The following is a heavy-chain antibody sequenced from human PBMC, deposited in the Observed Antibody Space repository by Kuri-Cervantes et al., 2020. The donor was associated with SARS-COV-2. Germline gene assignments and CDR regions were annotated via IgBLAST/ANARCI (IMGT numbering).Heavy chain of an antibody. CDR2: ISSSSSTI. Sequence: GESLKISCAASGFTFSSYSMNWVRQAPGKGLEWVSSISSSSSTIYYADSVKGRFTISRDNAKNSLYLQMNSLRAEDTAVYYCASPRYYDFWSGPAGVMDVWGQGTTVTVSS. CDR1: GFTFSSYS. D-gene: IGHD3-3*01. CDR3: ASPRYYDFWSGPAGVMDV. V-gene: IGHV3-48*01. J-gene: IGHJ6*02.